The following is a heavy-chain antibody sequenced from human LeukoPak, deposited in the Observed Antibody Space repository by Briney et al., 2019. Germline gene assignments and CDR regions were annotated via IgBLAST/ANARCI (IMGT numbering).Heavy chain of an antibody. CDR3: AKGSLIAASGTLFDF. Sequence: PGGSLRLSCAASGFTFDDYSMHWVRQSPGKGLEWLSGLGWNGDIIDYADSVKGRFTISRDNAKNSLHLQMDSLKTEDTALYYCAKGSLIAASGTLFDFWGQGTRVTVSS. J-gene: IGHJ4*02. D-gene: IGHD6-13*01. V-gene: IGHV3-9*01. CDR1: GFTFDDYS. CDR2: LGWNGDII.